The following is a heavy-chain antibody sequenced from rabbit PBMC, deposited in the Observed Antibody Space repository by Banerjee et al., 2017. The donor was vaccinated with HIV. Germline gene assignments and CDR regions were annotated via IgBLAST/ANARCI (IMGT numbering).Heavy chain of an antibody. CDR3: ARNGAGSNYAFNL. CDR1: GFDFSSNA. CDR2: IYGSSSGST. J-gene: IGHJ4*01. V-gene: IGHV1S40*01. Sequence: QSLEESGGDLVKPGASLTLTCTASGFDFSSNAMCWVRQAPGKGLEWIACIYGSSSGSTWYASWAKGRFTISKTSWTTVTLQMTSLTAADTATYFCARNGAGSNYAFNLWGPGTLVTVS. D-gene: IGHD8-1*01.